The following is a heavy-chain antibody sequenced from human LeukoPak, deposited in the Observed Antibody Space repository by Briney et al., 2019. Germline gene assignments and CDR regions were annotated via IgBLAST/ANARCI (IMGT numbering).Heavy chain of an antibody. J-gene: IGHJ3*02. CDR1: AGSTRGYY. CDR2: IYYSGST. Sequence: PSETLSLTCIVSAGSTRGYYWSWIRQPPGKGLEWIGYIYYSGSTKYNPSLKSRVTISVGTSERQFSLKLSSVTAADTAAYYCARHMTVTYDAFDIWGQGTMVTVSS. V-gene: IGHV4-59*08. D-gene: IGHD3-22*01. CDR3: ARHMTVTYDAFDI.